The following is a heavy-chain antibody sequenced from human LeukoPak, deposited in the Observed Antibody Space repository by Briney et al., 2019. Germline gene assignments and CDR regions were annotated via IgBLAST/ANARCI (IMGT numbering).Heavy chain of an antibody. J-gene: IGHJ4*02. V-gene: IGHV3-74*01. CDR3: AVLDTENFGGDFYPD. Sequence: GGSLRLSCAASGFTLSSFWMHWVRHAPGKGVVWVSRISTDGSRTAYADSVKGPFTISRDNAKTTLYLQMTSLTADDTAVYFCAVLDTENFGGDFYPDWGQGTLVTVSS. CDR1: GFTLSSFW. D-gene: IGHD2-21*02. CDR2: ISTDGSRT.